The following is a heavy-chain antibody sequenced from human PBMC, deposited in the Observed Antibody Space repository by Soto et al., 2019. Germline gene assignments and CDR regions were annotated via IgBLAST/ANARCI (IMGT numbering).Heavy chain of an antibody. J-gene: IGHJ5*02. CDR2: INHSGST. CDR3: ATALGSDCSSTSCYLPWFDP. D-gene: IGHD2-2*01. CDR1: GGSFSGYY. V-gene: IGHV4-34*01. Sequence: SETLSLTCAVYGGSFSGYYWSWIRQPPGKGLEWIGEINHSGSTNYNPSLKSRVTISVDTSKNQFSLKLSSVTAADTAVYYCATALGSDCSSTSCYLPWFDPWGQGTLVTVSS.